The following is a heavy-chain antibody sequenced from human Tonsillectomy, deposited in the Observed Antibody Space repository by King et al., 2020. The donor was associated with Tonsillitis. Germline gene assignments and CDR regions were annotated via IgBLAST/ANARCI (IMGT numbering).Heavy chain of an antibody. CDR1: RFTFSDYY. CDR3: ARSGEYSSSFLPYYFDY. J-gene: IGHJ4*02. CDR2: ISNSGSSI. D-gene: IGHD6-6*01. V-gene: IGHV3-11*01. Sequence: QVQLVESGGGLVKPGGSLRLSCAASRFTFSDYYMSWIRQAPGKGLEWVSYISNSGSSIYYADSVKGRFTISRDNAKNSLYLQMNSLRAEDTAVYYCARSGEYSSSFLPYYFDYWGQGTLVTVSS.